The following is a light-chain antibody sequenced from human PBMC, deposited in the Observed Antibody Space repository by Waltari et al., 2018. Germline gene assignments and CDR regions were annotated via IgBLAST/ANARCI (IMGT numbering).Light chain of an antibody. CDR2: DAS. V-gene: IGKV3-11*01. J-gene: IGKJ2*01. CDR3: QQRTNWPRNT. Sequence: EIVLTQSPATLSLSPGERATLSCRASQSVSSYLAWYQQKPGKTPRLLIYDASNRATGVPARFSGSGSGTDFTLTISSLEPEDFAVYFCQQRTNWPRNTFGQGTKLEIK. CDR1: QSVSSY.